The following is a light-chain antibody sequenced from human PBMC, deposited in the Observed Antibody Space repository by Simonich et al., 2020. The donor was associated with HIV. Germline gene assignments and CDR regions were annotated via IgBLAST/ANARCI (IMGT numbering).Light chain of an antibody. CDR1: SGDVGSYNL. CDR2: EGA. CDR3: CSYACVNTVI. V-gene: IGLV2-23*01. Sequence: QSAPTPPSPVFWSPGPVVTLPFTGTSGDVGSYNLVSWYQQHPGKTPQPMIYEGAKRPSGVSNRFSGSKSGNTASLTISGLQAEDEADYFCCSYACVNTVIFGGGTKLTVL. J-gene: IGLJ2*01.